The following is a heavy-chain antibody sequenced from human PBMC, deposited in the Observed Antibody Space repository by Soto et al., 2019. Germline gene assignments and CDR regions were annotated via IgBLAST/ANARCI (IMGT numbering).Heavy chain of an antibody. CDR3: AKGWARVAAGTRVYLYNAMDV. D-gene: IGHD6-13*01. Sequence: QVPLVQSGTEVKRPGDSVKVSSKASGYTFTGYYVHWVRQAPGQGLEWMGWINPNSGDTYLAQRVQDRVTMNRDTSIGTAYMEMRGLTSDDTAEYYCAKGWARVAAGTRVYLYNAMDVWGQGTTVTVSS. J-gene: IGHJ6*02. CDR1: GYTFTGYY. V-gene: IGHV1-2*02. CDR2: INPNSGDT.